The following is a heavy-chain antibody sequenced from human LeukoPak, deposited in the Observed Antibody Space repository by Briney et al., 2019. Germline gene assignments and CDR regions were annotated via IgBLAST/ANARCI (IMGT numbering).Heavy chain of an antibody. CDR1: GYTFTSYG. Sequence: GASVKVSCKASGYTFTSYGISWVRQAPGQGLEWMGWISAYNGNTNYAQKLQGRVTMTTDTSKSTAYMELRSLRADDTAVYYCARDSLEFVVVPAAEHPRNWFDPWGQGTLVTVSS. CDR3: ARDSLEFVVVPAAEHPRNWFDP. J-gene: IGHJ5*02. D-gene: IGHD2-2*01. V-gene: IGHV1-18*01. CDR2: ISAYNGNT.